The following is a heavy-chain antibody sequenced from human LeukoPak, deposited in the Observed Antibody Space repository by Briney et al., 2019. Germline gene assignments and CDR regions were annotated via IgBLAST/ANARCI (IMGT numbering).Heavy chain of an antibody. V-gene: IGHV4-39*01. Sequence: PSETLSRTCTVFGGSISSSVYLWAWVRQSPGKGLELIGSIHYSGSTYYNPSLKSRVTIAVDTSKNQFSLNLRSVTAADTAVYYCLRSHGAYWGQGTLVTVSS. CDR2: IHYSGST. D-gene: IGHD3-10*01. CDR1: GGSISSSVYL. J-gene: IGHJ4*02. CDR3: LRSHGAY.